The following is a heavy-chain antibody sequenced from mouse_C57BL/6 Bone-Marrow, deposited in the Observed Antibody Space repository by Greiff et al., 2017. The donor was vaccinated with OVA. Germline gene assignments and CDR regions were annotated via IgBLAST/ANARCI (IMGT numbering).Heavy chain of an antibody. V-gene: IGHV5-15*01. J-gene: IGHJ3*01. CDR3: ARLGSKIAY. D-gene: IGHD2-5*01. CDR1: GFTFSDYG. Sequence: EVQRVESGGGLVQPGGSLKLSCAASGFTFSDYGMAWVRQAPRKGPEWVAFISNLAYSIYYADTVTGRFTISRENAKNTLYLEMSSLRSEDTAMYYCARLGSKIAYWGQGTLVTVSA. CDR2: ISNLAYSI.